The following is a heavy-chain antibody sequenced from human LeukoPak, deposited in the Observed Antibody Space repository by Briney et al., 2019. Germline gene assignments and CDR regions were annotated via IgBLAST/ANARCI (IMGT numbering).Heavy chain of an antibody. CDR1: GYTFTSYG. Sequence: ASVKVSCKASGYTFTSYGISWVRQAPGQGLEWMGWISAYNGNTNYAQKLQGRVTMTTDTSTSTAYMELRSLRSDDTAVYYCARGGEVLRFLEWLTYLDYWGQGTLVAVSS. J-gene: IGHJ4*02. CDR3: ARGGEVLRFLEWLTYLDY. CDR2: ISAYNGNT. D-gene: IGHD3-3*01. V-gene: IGHV1-18*01.